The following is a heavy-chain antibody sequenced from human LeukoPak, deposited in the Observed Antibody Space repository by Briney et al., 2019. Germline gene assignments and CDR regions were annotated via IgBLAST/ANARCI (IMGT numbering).Heavy chain of an antibody. V-gene: IGHV3-33*01. CDR1: GFTFSSYG. CDR2: IWYEGKNK. Sequence: PGGSLRLSCAASGFTFSSYGMHWVRQAPGKGLEWAAVIWYEGKNKDHAESVKGRFTISRDNSKNTLYLQMNSLRAEDTAVYYCARVRAADNYMDVWGKGTTVIVSS. D-gene: IGHD6-25*01. CDR3: ARVRAADNYMDV. J-gene: IGHJ6*03.